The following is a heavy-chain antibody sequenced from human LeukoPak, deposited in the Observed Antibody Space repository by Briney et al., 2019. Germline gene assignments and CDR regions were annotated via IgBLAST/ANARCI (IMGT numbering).Heavy chain of an antibody. Sequence: TSETLSLTCTVSGGSISSYYWRWIRQPPGKGLEWIGYNYYSGSTNYNPPLKSRVTISVDTSKNQCSLKLSAGATADTAVYYCARGNTALGYWGRGTLVTVSS. CDR2: NYYSGST. D-gene: IGHD2-2*02. J-gene: IGHJ4*02. CDR1: GGSISSYY. V-gene: IGHV4-59*01. CDR3: ARGNTALGY.